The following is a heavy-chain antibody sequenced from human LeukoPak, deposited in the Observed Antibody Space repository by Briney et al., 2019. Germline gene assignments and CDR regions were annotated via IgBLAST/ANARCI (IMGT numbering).Heavy chain of an antibody. V-gene: IGHV3-30*18. Sequence: PGGSLRLSCAASEFTLSTYWMTWVRQAPGKGLEWVAVISSNGSDKKYADPVKGRFTISRDNSKNTLYLQMNSLRADDTALYYCTKDHHIAAAGYYFDYWGQGTLVTVSS. CDR1: EFTLSTYW. CDR3: TKDHHIAAAGYYFDY. D-gene: IGHD6-13*01. CDR2: ISSNGSDK. J-gene: IGHJ4*02.